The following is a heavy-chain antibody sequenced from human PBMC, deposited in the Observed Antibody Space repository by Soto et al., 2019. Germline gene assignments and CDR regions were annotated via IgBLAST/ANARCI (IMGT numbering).Heavy chain of an antibody. CDR2: IYYSGST. CDR3: ARSLLYGDLTWGQAYYFDY. J-gene: IGHJ4*02. CDR1: GGSFRSDYYC. D-gene: IGHD4-17*01. V-gene: IGHV4-31*11. Sequence: SGTQSLTGAVSGGSFRSDYYCWSWIRPHPGKGLEWIGYIYYSGSTYYNPSLKSRVTISVDTSKNQFSLKLSSVTAADTAVYYCARSLLYGDLTWGQAYYFDYWVQGTLVTVSS.